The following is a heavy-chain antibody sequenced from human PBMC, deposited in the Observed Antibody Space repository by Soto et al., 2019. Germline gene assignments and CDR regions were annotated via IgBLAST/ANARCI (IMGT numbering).Heavy chain of an antibody. CDR3: AKIRGYDLGSTTFQH. CDR2: ISGNGVTT. Sequence: EVQLLESGGGLVQPGGSLRLSCAASGFTFSSSAMRWVRQAPGKGLDWVSAISGNGVTTYYADSVKGRFTISRDISKNTLYLQMNSLRAEDTAVYYCAKIRGYDLGSTTFQHWGQGTLVTVSS. D-gene: IGHD5-12*01. J-gene: IGHJ1*01. CDR1: GFTFSSSA. V-gene: IGHV3-23*01.